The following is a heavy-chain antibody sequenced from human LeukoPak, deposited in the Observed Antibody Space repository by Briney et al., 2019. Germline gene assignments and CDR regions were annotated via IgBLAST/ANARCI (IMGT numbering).Heavy chain of an antibody. CDR3: ARGDIPSLSGVWGRVYYYNMDV. D-gene: IGHD2-8*02. J-gene: IGHJ6*02. CDR1: GFTFSSYW. Sequence: GGSLRLSCAASGFTFSSYWMHWVRQAAGKGLVWVSRIASDGTSASYADTVKGRFTISRDNAKNTVYLQMNSLRAEDTAVYYCARGDIPSLSGVWGRVYYYNMDVWGQGTTVTVSS. CDR2: IASDGTSA. V-gene: IGHV3-74*01.